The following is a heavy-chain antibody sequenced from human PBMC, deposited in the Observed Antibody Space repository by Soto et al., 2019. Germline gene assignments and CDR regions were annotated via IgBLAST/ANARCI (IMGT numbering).Heavy chain of an antibody. D-gene: IGHD6-6*01. CDR2: ISYDGSNK. Sequence: PGGSLRLSCAASGFTFSSYAMHWVRQAPGKGLEWVAVISYDGSNKYYADSVKGRFTISRDNSKNTLYLQMNSLRAEDTAVYYCARGGIAALVYWGQGTLVTVSS. V-gene: IGHV3-30-3*01. CDR3: ARGGIAALVY. J-gene: IGHJ4*02. CDR1: GFTFSSYA.